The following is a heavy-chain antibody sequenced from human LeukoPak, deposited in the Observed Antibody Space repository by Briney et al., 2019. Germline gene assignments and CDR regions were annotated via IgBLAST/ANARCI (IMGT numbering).Heavy chain of an antibody. J-gene: IGHJ4*02. CDR3: ARQKIATKSPIDY. Sequence: SYISTTGSTISYADSVKGRFTVSRDNAKSSLYLQMKGLRAEDTAVYYCARQKIATKSPIDYWGQGTLVTVSS. V-gene: IGHV3-11*01. CDR2: ISTTGSTI. D-gene: IGHD6-13*01.